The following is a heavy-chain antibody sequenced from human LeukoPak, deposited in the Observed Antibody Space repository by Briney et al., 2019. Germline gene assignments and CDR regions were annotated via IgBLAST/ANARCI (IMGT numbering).Heavy chain of an antibody. J-gene: IGHJ4*02. CDR1: GLTFSSYA. CDR2: ISGSGGST. D-gene: IGHD2-2*02. V-gene: IGHV3-23*01. CDR3: AIEPLGYCSSTSCYNFDY. Sequence: QSGGSLRLSCAASGLTFSSYAMSWARQAPGKGLEWVSAISGSGGSTCYADSVKGRFTISRDNSKNTLYLQMNSLRAEDTAVYYCAIEPLGYCSSTSCYNFDYWGQGTLVTVSS.